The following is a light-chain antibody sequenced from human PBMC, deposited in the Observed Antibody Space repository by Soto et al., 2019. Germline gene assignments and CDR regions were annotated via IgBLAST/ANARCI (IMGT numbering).Light chain of an antibody. Sequence: IHLTQSPSSLSASVGDRVTITCRASQDIARYVAWYQQKPGKAPKLLIYLASILQRGVPSRFSGSGSGTDFTLTIGSLQPEDSASYYCQYLNSFPLTFGGGTKVDIK. CDR3: QYLNSFPLT. V-gene: IGKV1-9*01. CDR1: QDIARY. CDR2: LAS. J-gene: IGKJ4*01.